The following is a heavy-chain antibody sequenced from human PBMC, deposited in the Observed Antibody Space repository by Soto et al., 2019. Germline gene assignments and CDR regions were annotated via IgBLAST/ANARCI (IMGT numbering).Heavy chain of an antibody. CDR2: ISGNGANT. CDR3: ANARPNYYGSGGGYYKAGGDY. CDR1: GLTFSTYA. V-gene: IGHV3-23*01. J-gene: IGHJ4*02. D-gene: IGHD3-10*01. Sequence: EVQLLGSGGGLVQPGGSLRLSCAASGLTFSTYAMSWVRQAPGKGLEWVSSISGNGANTYYTDSVKGRFIISRDNSKNTLFLKMNSLSAEDTALYYCANARPNYYGSGGGYYKAGGDYWGQGTLVTVSS.